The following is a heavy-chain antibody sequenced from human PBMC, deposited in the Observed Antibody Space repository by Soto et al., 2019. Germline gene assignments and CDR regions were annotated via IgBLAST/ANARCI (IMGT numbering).Heavy chain of an antibody. CDR2: VIGSGDST. D-gene: IGHD3-3*01. V-gene: IGHV3-23*01. CDR3: AKATNFGMGPDYSYYYGMDV. Sequence: PGGSLRLSCAASGFTFSSYAMTWVRQAPGKGLVWVSSVIGSGDSTYYADSVKGRFTISGDTSKRTLYLQMTSLRGEDTAVYYCAKATNFGMGPDYSYYYGMDVWGQGTTVTVSS. J-gene: IGHJ6*02. CDR1: GFTFSSYA.